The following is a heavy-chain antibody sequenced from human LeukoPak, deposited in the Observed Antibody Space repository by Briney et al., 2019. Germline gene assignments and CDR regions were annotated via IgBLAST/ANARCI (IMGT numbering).Heavy chain of an antibody. J-gene: IGHJ5*02. Sequence: ASVKVSCKASGGTFSSYAISWVRQAPGQGLEWMGGIISIFGTANYAQKFQGRVTITADESTSTAYMELSSLRSEDTAVYYCARDRAPTRIGFDPWGQGTLVTVSS. CDR3: ARDRAPTRIGFDP. V-gene: IGHV1-69*13. CDR2: IISIFGTA. CDR1: GGTFSSYA. D-gene: IGHD2/OR15-2a*01.